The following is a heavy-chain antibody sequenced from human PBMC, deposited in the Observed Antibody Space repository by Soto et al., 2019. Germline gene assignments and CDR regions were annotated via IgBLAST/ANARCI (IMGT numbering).Heavy chain of an antibody. Sequence: GGSMRLSCTASGFTIGDYAMSWFRKAQGKGLEWVGFIRSKAYGGTTEYAASVKGRFTISRDDSKSIAYLQMNSLKTEDTAVYYCTIFKLRGIVATISSDAFDIWGQGTMVTVSS. CDR1: GFTIGDYA. D-gene: IGHD5-12*01. CDR2: IRSKAYGGTT. J-gene: IGHJ3*02. CDR3: TIFKLRGIVATISSDAFDI. V-gene: IGHV3-49*03.